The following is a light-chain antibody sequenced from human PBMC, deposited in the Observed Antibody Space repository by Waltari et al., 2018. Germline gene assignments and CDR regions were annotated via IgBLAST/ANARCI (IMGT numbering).Light chain of an antibody. V-gene: IGLV1-44*01. CDR2: ANY. J-gene: IGLJ3*02. CDR3: ATWDDSLNGRV. Sequence: QSVLTQPPLASGTPGQRVTISCSGNSSNIGINTVTWYQQLPGTAPKVLIFANYHRPSGVPDRFSASKSGTSASLAISGLQSEDEADYFCATWDDSLNGRVFGGGTKLTVL. CDR1: SSNIGINT.